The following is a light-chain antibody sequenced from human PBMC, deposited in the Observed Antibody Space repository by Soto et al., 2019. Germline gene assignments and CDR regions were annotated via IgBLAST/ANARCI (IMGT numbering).Light chain of an antibody. CDR3: QSYDSSLSSGV. V-gene: IGLV1-40*01. J-gene: IGLJ3*02. Sequence: QSVLTQPPSASGAPGQRVTISCTGGSSNIGAGYDVHWYQQLPGTAPKLLIYGNNNRPSGVPDRFSGSKSGTSASLAITGLQAEDEADYYCQSYDSSLSSGVFGGGTQLTVL. CDR1: SSNIGAGYD. CDR2: GNN.